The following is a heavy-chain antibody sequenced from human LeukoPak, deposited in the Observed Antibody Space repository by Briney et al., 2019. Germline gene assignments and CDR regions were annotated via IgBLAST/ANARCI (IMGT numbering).Heavy chain of an antibody. D-gene: IGHD6-19*01. V-gene: IGHV3-30*18. CDR3: AKDGYDGWYEGRELSY. CDR1: GFTFSSYG. Sequence: PGGSLRLSCAASGFTFSSYGMHWVRQAPGKGLEWVAVISYDGSNKYYADSVKGRFTISRDNSKNTLYLQMNSLRAEDTAVYYCAKDGYDGWYEGRELSYWGQGTLVTASS. CDR2: ISYDGSNK. J-gene: IGHJ4*02.